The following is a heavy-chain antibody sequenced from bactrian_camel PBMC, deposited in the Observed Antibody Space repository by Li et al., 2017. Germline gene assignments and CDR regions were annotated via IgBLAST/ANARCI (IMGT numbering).Heavy chain of an antibody. V-gene: IGHV3S28*01. CDR3: AADLTGWGTYCSGGYCPFGY. CDR1: GFTFSIYY. Sequence: QLVESGGGLVQPGGSLGVSCVASGFTFSIYYMSWVRQAPGKGLEWVSGIDSGGGSTYYAEAVKGRFIISKDKAKNTLYLQMNSLKTEDTAVYYCAADLTGWGTYCSGGYCPFGYWGQATQVTVS. CDR2: IDSGGGST. D-gene: IGHD2*01. J-gene: IGHJ6*01.